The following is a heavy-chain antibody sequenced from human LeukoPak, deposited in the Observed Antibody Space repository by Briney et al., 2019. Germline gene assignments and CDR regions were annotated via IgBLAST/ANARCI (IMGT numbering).Heavy chain of an antibody. J-gene: IGHJ4*02. CDR2: ISATSTYT. D-gene: IGHD3-10*01. Sequence: PGGSLRLSCVASGFTFSDHYMNWIRQAPGKGLEWLSYISATSTYTNYADSVKGRSTISRDNAKNSLYLQMNSLRAEDTAVYYCASSRGSGSYVNDWGQGTLVTVSS. CDR3: ASSRGSGSYVND. V-gene: IGHV3-11*03. CDR1: GFTFSDHY.